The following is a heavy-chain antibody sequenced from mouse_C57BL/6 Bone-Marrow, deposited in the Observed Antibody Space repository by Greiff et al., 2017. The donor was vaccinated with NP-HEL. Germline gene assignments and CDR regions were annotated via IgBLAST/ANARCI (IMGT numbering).Heavy chain of an antibody. CDR2: IYPGDGDT. CDR1: GYAFSSYW. V-gene: IGHV1-80*01. Sequence: QVHVKQSGAELVKPGASVKISCKASGYAFSSYWMNWVKQRPGKGLEWIGQIYPGDGDTNYNGKFKGKATLTADKSSSTAYMQLSSLTSEDSAVYFCARQTGRYFDVWGTGTTVTVSS. CDR3: ARQTGRYFDV. J-gene: IGHJ1*03. D-gene: IGHD4-1*01.